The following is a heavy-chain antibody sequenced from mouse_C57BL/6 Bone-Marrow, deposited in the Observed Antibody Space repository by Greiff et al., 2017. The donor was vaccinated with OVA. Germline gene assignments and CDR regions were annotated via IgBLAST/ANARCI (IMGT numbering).Heavy chain of an antibody. CDR2: IHPSDSDT. Sequence: QVQLQQSGAELVKPGASVKVSCKASGYTFTSYWMHWVKQRPGQGLELIGRIHPSDSDTNYNQKFKGKATLTVDKSSSTAYMQLSSLTSEDSAVYYCAINPSYWLNYAMDYWGQGTSVTVSS. CDR1: GYTFTSYW. CDR3: AINPSYWLNYAMDY. D-gene: IGHD1-1*01. J-gene: IGHJ4*01. V-gene: IGHV1-74*01.